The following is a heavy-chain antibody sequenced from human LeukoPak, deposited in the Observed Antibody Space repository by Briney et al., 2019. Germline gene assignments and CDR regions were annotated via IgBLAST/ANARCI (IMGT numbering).Heavy chain of an antibody. CDR2: IYYSGST. V-gene: IGHV4-31*03. CDR1: GGSISSGGYY. J-gene: IGHJ4*02. Sequence: TPSETLSLTCTVSGGSISSGGYYWSWIRQHPGKGPEWIGYIYYSGSTYYNPSLKSRITISVDTSKNRFSLQLTSVTAADTAVYYCARSGGLRFLEYLYWGQGTLVTVSS. CDR3: ARSGGLRFLEYLY. D-gene: IGHD3-3*01.